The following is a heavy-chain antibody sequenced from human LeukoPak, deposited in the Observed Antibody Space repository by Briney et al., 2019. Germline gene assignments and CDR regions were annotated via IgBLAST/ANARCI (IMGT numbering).Heavy chain of an antibody. D-gene: IGHD3-22*01. Sequence: ASVKVSCTASGYTFTSYYMHWVRQAPGQGLEWMGIINPSGGSTSYAQKFQGRVTMTRDTSTSTVYMELSSLRSEDTAVYYCARDIRGYYFDYWGQGTLVTVSS. CDR3: ARDIRGYYFDY. V-gene: IGHV1-46*01. CDR2: INPSGGST. J-gene: IGHJ4*02. CDR1: GYTFTSYY.